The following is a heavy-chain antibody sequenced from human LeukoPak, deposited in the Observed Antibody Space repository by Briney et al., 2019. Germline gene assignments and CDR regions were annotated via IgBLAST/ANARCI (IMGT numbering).Heavy chain of an antibody. D-gene: IGHD1-14*01. Sequence: SETLSLTCTVSGGSISSSSYYWGWIRQPPGKGLEWIGSIYYSGSTYYNPSLKSRVTISVDTSKNQFSLKLSSVTAADTAVYYCARELTGYPIDYWGQGTLVTVSS. CDR2: IYYSGST. J-gene: IGHJ4*02. CDR3: ARELTGYPIDY. V-gene: IGHV4-39*07. CDR1: GGSISSSSYY.